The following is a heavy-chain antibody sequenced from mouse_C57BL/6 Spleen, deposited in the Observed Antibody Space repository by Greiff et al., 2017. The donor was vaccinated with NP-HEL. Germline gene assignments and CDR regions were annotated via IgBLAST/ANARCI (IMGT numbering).Heavy chain of an antibody. Sequence: QVQLQQSGTELVKPGASVKLSCKASGYTFTSYWMHWVKQRPGQGLEWIGNINPSNGGTNYNEKFKSKATLTVDKSSSTAYMQLSILTSEDSAVHYCARSTTGVAGFAYWGQGTLVTVSA. V-gene: IGHV1-53*01. CDR3: ARSTTGVAGFAY. J-gene: IGHJ3*01. CDR1: GYTFTSYW. D-gene: IGHD1-1*01. CDR2: INPSNGGT.